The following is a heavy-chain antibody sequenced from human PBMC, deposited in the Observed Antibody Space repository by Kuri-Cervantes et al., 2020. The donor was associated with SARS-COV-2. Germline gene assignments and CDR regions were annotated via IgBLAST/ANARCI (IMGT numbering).Heavy chain of an antibody. CDR3: ARRSGSSVHEDAFDI. CDR1: GGTFSSYA. D-gene: IGHD2-15*01. J-gene: IGHJ3*02. V-gene: IGHV1-69*10. CDR2: IIPILGIA. Sequence: SVKVSCKASGGTFSSYAISWVRQAPGQGLEWMGGIIPILGIANYAQKLQGRVTMTTDTSTSTAYMELRSLRSDDTAVYYCARRSGSSVHEDAFDIWGQGTMVTVSS.